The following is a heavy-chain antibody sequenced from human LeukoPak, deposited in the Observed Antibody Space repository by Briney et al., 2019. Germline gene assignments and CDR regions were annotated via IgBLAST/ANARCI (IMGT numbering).Heavy chain of an antibody. CDR2: ISSSSNNI. CDR1: GFTFSDYY. V-gene: IGHV3-11*01. Sequence: GGSLRLSCAASGFTFSDYYMTWIRQAPGKGLEWVSYISSSSNNIHYANSVRGRFTITRDNAKNSVYLQMNSLRAEDTAIYYCARAAGWFDPWGQGTLVTVSS. CDR3: ARAAGWFDP. J-gene: IGHJ5*02.